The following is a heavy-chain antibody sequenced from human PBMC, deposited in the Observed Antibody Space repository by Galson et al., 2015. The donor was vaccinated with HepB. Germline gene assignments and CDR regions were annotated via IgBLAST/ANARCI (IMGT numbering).Heavy chain of an antibody. CDR2: INAGNGNT. Sequence: SVKVSCKASGYTFTSYAMHWVRQAPGQRLEWMGWINAGNGNTKYSQKFQGGVTITRDTSASTVYVDLSSLTSEDTAVYYCARAYSGYSSGSPWEFDPWGQGTLVTVSS. CDR3: ARAYSGYSSGSPWEFDP. J-gene: IGHJ5*02. V-gene: IGHV1-3*01. CDR1: GYTFTSYA. D-gene: IGHD6-19*01.